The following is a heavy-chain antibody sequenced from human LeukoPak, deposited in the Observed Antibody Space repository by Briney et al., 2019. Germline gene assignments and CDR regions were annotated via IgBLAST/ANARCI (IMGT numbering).Heavy chain of an antibody. V-gene: IGHV3-23*01. CDR3: AKDDDGHHHGVDH. J-gene: IGHJ4*02. Sequence: PGESLRLACAASGFTVSRYAMTWVRQAPGKGLEWVSAIGYSAGDTYYADSVKGRFTISRDNSMNTLYLQMSSLRADDTALYYCAKDDDGHHHGVDHWGQGTLVTVSS. CDR2: IGYSAGDT. CDR1: GFTVSRYA. D-gene: IGHD4-17*01.